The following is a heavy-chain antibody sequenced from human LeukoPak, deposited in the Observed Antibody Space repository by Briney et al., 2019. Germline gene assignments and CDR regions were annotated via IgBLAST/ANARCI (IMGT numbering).Heavy chain of an antibody. J-gene: IGHJ4*02. V-gene: IGHV1-69*13. CDR3: ALRELGWLSDY. CDR2: IIPIFGTA. CDR1: VGTLISYA. D-gene: IGHD3-3*01. Sequence: ASLKVSCKPSVGTLISYAISRVRQAPGQGREWMGGIIPIFGTANYVQKFQGRVKINADEATSTAYMELSSLRSEDTAVYYCALRELGWLSDYWGQGTLDTVPS.